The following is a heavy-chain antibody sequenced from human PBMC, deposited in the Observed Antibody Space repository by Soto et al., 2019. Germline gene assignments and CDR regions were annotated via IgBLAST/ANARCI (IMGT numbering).Heavy chain of an antibody. CDR3: AKDRIAVAEVAYWYFDL. Sequence: QVQLVESGGGVVQPGRSLRLSCAASGFTFSSYGMHWVRQAPGKGLEWVAVISYDGSNKYYADSVKGRFTISRDNSKNTLYLQMNSLRAEDTAVYYCAKDRIAVAEVAYWYFDLWGRGTLVTVSS. CDR1: GFTFSSYG. D-gene: IGHD6-19*01. J-gene: IGHJ2*01. CDR2: ISYDGSNK. V-gene: IGHV3-30*18.